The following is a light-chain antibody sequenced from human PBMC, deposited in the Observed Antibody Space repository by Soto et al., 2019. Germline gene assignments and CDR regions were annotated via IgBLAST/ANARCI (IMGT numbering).Light chain of an antibody. CDR2: AAS. Sequence: DIQLTQSPSSLSASVGDRVSITCRASQPISNYLNWYQLKPGRAPKLLIYAASGLQSGVPSRFIGSGSATDFTLTIRSLQSEDFATYFCQQSYISPRTFGQGTNVEIK. J-gene: IGKJ1*01. CDR3: QQSYISPRT. V-gene: IGKV1-39*01. CDR1: QPISNY.